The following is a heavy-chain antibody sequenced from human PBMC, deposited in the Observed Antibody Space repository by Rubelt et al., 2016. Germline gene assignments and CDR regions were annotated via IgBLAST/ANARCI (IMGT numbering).Heavy chain of an antibody. CDR3: ARHASGANSYYDY. Sequence: QVQLQESGPGLVKPSETLSLTCTVSGGSISSYSWSWIRQPPGKGLEWLGYISNSGSTSYNPSLKSRVTISLDTSKNQFSPKLIAVTAADTAVYYWARHASGANSYYDYWGQGTLVTVSS. CDR2: ISNSGST. D-gene: IGHD4-11*01. V-gene: IGHV4-59*08. J-gene: IGHJ4*02. CDR1: GGSISSYS.